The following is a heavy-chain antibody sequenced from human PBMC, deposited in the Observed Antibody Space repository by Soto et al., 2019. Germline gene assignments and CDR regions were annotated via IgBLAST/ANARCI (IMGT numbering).Heavy chain of an antibody. J-gene: IGHJ6*03. CDR2: ISGSGGST. CDR1: GFTFSSYA. CDR3: AKDYGDTTYYYYYYMDV. D-gene: IGHD4-17*01. Sequence: GGSLRLSCAASGFTFSSYAMSWVRQAPGKGLEWVSAISGSGGSTYYADSVKGRFTISRDNSKNTLYLQMNSLRAEDTAVYYCAKDYGDTTYYYYYYMDVWGKGTTVTVSS. V-gene: IGHV3-23*01.